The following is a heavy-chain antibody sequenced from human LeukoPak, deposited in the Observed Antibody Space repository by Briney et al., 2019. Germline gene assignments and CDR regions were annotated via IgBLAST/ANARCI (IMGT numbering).Heavy chain of an antibody. J-gene: IGHJ3*02. D-gene: IGHD1-26*01. Sequence: GGSLRLSCAASGFTFSSYDMNWVRRAPGKGLEWVSYINSGSSSIYYADSVKGRFTISRDNAQNSLYLQMSSLRDDDTAVYYCAREGKLESYSDAFDMRGQGTMVTVSS. CDR2: INSGSSSI. CDR1: GFTFSSYD. CDR3: AREGKLESYSDAFDM. V-gene: IGHV3-48*02.